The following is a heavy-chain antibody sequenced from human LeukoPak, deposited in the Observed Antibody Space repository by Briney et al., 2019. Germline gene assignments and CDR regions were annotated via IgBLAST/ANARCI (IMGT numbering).Heavy chain of an antibody. Sequence: PGGSPRLSCAASGFTFSSYWMHWVRQAPGKGLVWVSRINSDGSSTSYADSVKGRFTISRDNAKNTLYLQMNSLRAEDTAVYYCARVSPEGDYDYWGQGTLVTVSS. D-gene: IGHD4-17*01. J-gene: IGHJ4*02. CDR3: ARVSPEGDYDY. CDR2: INSDGSST. V-gene: IGHV3-74*01. CDR1: GFTFSSYW.